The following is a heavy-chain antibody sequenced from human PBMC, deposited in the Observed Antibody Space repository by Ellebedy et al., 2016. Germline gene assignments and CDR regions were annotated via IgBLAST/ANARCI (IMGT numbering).Heavy chain of an antibody. CDR1: GGSITSYY. J-gene: IGHJ6*02. V-gene: IGHV4-59*01. Sequence: SETLSLTCSVSGGSITSYYWTWIRQPPGQGLEWIGDIHHSGNTHIHPSLKSRVTLSLDTSKNQFSLDLSSVTAADTATYYCARDLGRYGMDVWGQGTTVTVSS. CDR2: IHHSGNT. CDR3: ARDLGRYGMDV.